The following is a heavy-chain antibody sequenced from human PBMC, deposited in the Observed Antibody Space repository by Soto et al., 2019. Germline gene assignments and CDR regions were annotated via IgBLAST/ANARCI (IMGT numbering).Heavy chain of an antibody. CDR2: IIPIFGTA. CDR1: GGTFSSYA. V-gene: IGHV1-69*12. D-gene: IGHD2-21*02. Sequence: QVQLVQSGAEVKKPGSSVKVSCKASGGTFSSYAISWVRQAPGQGLEWMGGIIPIFGTANYVQKFQGRVTNSGDEVTSTAYLEVRSLEAEETAVDYCGRDSVCGGDCYPSRRRYFDLWGRGNLVTVSS. J-gene: IGHJ2*01. CDR3: GRDSVCGGDCYPSRRRYFDL.